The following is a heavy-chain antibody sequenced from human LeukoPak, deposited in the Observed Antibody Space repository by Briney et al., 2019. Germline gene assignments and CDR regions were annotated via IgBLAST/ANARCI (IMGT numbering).Heavy chain of an antibody. CDR3: ARDTANYYGSGNPRFDP. CDR2: MNPNSGNT. J-gene: IGHJ5*02. D-gene: IGHD3-10*01. Sequence: ASVKVSCKASGYTFTSYYMHWVRQAPGQGLEWMGWMNPNSGNTGYAQKFQGRVTITRNTSISTAYMELSSLRSEDTAVYYCARDTANYYGSGNPRFDPWGQGTLVTVSS. CDR1: GYTFTSYY. V-gene: IGHV1-8*03.